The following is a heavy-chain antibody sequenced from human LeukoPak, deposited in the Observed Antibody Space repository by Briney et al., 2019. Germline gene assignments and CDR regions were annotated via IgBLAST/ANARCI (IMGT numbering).Heavy chain of an antibody. Sequence: SETLSLTCAVYGGSFSGYYWSWLRQPPGKGLEWIGEINHSGSTNYNPSLKSRVTISVDTSKNQFSLKLSSVTAADTAVYYCARAVGNYYGSGSYSPAQRFDPWGQGTLVTVSS. CDR1: GGSFSGYY. CDR2: INHSGST. CDR3: ARAVGNYYGSGSYSPAQRFDP. J-gene: IGHJ5*02. V-gene: IGHV4-34*01. D-gene: IGHD3-10*01.